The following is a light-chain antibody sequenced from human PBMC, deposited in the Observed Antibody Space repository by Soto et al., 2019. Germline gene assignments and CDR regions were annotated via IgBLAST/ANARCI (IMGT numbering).Light chain of an antibody. CDR3: CLYAGRYVV. CDR2: DVR. J-gene: IGLJ2*01. V-gene: IGLV2-11*01. CDR1: SSDVGGYNY. Sequence: QSALTQPRSVSGSPGQSVTISCTGTSSDVGGYNYVSWYQGHPGKAPKLMIYDVRKRPSGVPDRFSGSKSGNTASLTISGLQADDEADYYCCLYAGRYVVFGGGTKLTVL.